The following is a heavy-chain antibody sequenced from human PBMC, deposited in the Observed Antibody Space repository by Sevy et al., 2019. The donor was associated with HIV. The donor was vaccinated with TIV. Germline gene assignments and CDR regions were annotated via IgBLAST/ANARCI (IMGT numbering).Heavy chain of an antibody. CDR1: GFLFRNYG. CDR3: ARHKTAMENIDY. J-gene: IGHJ4*02. CDR2: IWYDGSNK. Sequence: GGSLRLSCAVSGFLFRNYGMHWVRQAPGKGLEWVAVIWYDGSNKNYADSVKGRFTISRDNSKNMLYLEMDSLGVEDTAVYYCARHKTAMENIDYWGQGPLVTVSS. V-gene: IGHV3-33*01. D-gene: IGHD5-18*01.